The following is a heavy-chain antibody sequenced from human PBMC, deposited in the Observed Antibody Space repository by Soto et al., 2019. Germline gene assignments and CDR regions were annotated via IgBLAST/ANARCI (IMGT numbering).Heavy chain of an antibody. CDR2: IYYSGRT. V-gene: IGHV4-31*03. J-gene: IGHJ4*02. CDR3: ARIYDYGDSSYFDS. CDR1: GVSISSGPYY. D-gene: IGHD4-17*01. Sequence: QVQLPASGPGLAKPSQTLSLTCTVSGVSISSGPYYWSWIRQFPGKGLEWIGHIYYSGRTKYNPSLQSRVSMSVDTSKIHFSLRLNSVPAADTAIYYCARIYDYGDSSYFDSWGQGTLVAVSS.